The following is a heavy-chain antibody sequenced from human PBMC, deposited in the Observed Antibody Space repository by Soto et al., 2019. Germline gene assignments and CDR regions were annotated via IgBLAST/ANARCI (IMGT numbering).Heavy chain of an antibody. V-gene: IGHV5-10-1*01. D-gene: IGHD3-10*01. CDR1: GYSFTSYW. CDR2: IDPSDSYT. J-gene: IGHJ6*02. CDR3: ARRPVRNNLCYYGMDV. Sequence: GESLKISCKGSGYSFTSYWISWVRQMPGKGLEWMGRIDPSDSYTNYSPSFQGHVTISADKSISTAYLQWSSLKASDTAMYYCARRPVRNNLCYYGMDVWGQGTTVTVSS.